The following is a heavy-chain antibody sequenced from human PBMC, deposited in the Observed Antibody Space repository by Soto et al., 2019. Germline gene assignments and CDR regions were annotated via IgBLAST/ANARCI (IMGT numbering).Heavy chain of an antibody. D-gene: IGHD1-1*01. CDR2: IYYSGST. CDR3: ARSNWNDVEYNWFDP. Sequence: SETLSLTCTVSGGSISSSSYYWGWIRQPPGKGLEWIGSIYYSGSTYYNPSLKSRVTISVDTSKNQFSLKLSSVTAADTAVYYCARSNWNDVEYNWFDPWGQGTLVTVSS. CDR1: GGSISSSSYY. V-gene: IGHV4-39*01. J-gene: IGHJ5*02.